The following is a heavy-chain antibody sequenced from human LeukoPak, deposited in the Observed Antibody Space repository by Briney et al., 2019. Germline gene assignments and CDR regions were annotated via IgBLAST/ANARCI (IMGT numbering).Heavy chain of an antibody. CDR1: GYTLTELS. Sequence: ASVTVSCKVSGYTLTELSMHWVRQAPGKGLEWMGGFDPEDGETIYAQKFQGRVTMTEDTSTDTAYMELSSLRSEDTAVYYCATSTSPYYYDSSGYLFDYWGQGTLVTASS. D-gene: IGHD3-22*01. V-gene: IGHV1-24*01. CDR2: FDPEDGET. CDR3: ATSTSPYYYDSSGYLFDY. J-gene: IGHJ4*02.